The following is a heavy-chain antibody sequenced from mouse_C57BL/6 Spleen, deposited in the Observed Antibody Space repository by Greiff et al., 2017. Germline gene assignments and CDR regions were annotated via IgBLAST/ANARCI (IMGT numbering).Heavy chain of an antibody. J-gene: IGHJ1*03. V-gene: IGHV5-17*01. CDR3: ARDLKGYFDV. D-gene: IGHD1-3*01. Sequence: EVMLVESGGGLVKPGGSLKLSCAASGFTFSDYGMHWVRQAPEKGLEWVAYISSGSSTIYYADTVKGRFTISRDNAKNLLFLQMTSLRSEDTAMDYGARDLKGYFDVWGTGTTVTVSS. CDR1: GFTFSDYG. CDR2: ISSGSSTI.